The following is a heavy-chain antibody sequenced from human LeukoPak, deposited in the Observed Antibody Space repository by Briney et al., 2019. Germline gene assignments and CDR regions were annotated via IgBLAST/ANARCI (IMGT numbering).Heavy chain of an antibody. CDR1: GFTFSTYG. CDR3: AREFLQEEFDY. J-gene: IGHJ4*02. CDR2: ISGSSINM. V-gene: IGHV3-21*01. Sequence: GGSLRLSCAASGFTFSTYGMHWVRQAPGKGLEWVSSISGSSINMYYADSVKGRFTISRDNAKNSLYLQMNSLRAEDTAVYYCAREFLQEEFDYWGQGTLVTVSS. D-gene: IGHD3-3*01.